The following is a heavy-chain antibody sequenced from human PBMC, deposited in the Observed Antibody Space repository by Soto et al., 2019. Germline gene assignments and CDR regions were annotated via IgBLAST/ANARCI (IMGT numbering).Heavy chain of an antibody. Sequence: PSETLSLTCTVSGGSIGSTSYYWGWIRQPPGKGLEWIGNIYYSGSTYYNPSLKSRVTISVDTSKNQFSLRLSSVTAADTAVYFGAKPTGGIFFELAFWGRGTLVTGSS. CDR3: AKPTGGIFFELAF. CDR1: GGSIGSTSYY. V-gene: IGHV4-39*01. CDR2: IYYSGST. J-gene: IGHJ4*02. D-gene: IGHD3-3*01.